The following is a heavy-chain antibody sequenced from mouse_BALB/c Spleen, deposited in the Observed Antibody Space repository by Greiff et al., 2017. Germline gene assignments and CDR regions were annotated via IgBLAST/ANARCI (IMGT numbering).Heavy chain of an antibody. V-gene: IGHV3-8*02. J-gene: IGHJ3*01. CDR1: GDSITSGY. Sequence: EVKLMESGPSLVKPSQTLSLTCSVTGDSITSGYWNWIRKFPGNKLEYMGYISYSGSTYYNPSLKSRISITPDTSKNQYYLQLNSVTTEDTATYYCARPKTARATAWFDYWGQGTLVTVSA. CDR2: ISYSGST. CDR3: ARPKTARATAWFDY. D-gene: IGHD3-2*01.